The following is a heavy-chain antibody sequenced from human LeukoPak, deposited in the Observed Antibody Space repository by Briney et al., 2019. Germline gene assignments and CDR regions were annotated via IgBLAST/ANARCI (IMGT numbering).Heavy chain of an antibody. J-gene: IGHJ6*03. V-gene: IGHV3-30*02. CDR2: IQYDRTNE. CDR1: AFTFSSYG. D-gene: IGHD2-8*01. CDR3: AKDRCSNGIGCYYYYMEV. Sequence: GGSLRLSCAASAFTFSSYGMHWVRQAPGKGLEWVAYIQYDRTNEQYAHSVKGRFRISKDNSNNILYLQMNSLRTEDTAVYYCAKDRCSNGIGCYYYYMEVWGKGTTVTISS.